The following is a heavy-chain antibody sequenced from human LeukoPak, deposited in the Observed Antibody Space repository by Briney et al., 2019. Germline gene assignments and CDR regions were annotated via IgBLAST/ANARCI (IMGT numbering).Heavy chain of an antibody. CDR2: IYYSGST. Sequence: SETLSLTCTVSGGSISSYYWSWVRQPPGKGLEWIGYIYYSGSTNYNPSLKSRITISVDTSKNQFSLKLRSVTAADTAVYYCARVTGYMIEDYFDYWGQGILVTVSS. CDR1: GGSISSYY. J-gene: IGHJ4*02. CDR3: ARVTGYMIEDYFDY. D-gene: IGHD3-9*01. V-gene: IGHV4-59*01.